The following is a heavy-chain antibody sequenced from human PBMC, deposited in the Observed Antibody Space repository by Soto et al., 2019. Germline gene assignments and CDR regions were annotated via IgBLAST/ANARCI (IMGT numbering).Heavy chain of an antibody. J-gene: IGHJ5*02. CDR2: FDPEDGET. CDR1: GYTLTELS. D-gene: IGHD1-7*01. Sequence: ASVKVSCKVSGYTLTELSMHWVRQAPGKGLEWMGGFDPEDGETIYAQKFQGRVTMTEDTSTDTAYMELSSLRSEDTAVYYCAGTIRVQIDYWFDPWGQGTLVTVSS. V-gene: IGHV1-24*01. CDR3: AGTIRVQIDYWFDP.